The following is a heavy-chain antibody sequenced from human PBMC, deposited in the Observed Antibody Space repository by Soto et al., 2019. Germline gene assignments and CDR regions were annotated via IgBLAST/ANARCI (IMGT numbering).Heavy chain of an antibody. Sequence: GGSLRLSCAASGFTFSSYSMNWVRQAPGKGLEWVSSISSSSSYIYYADSVKGRFTISRDNAKNSLYLQMNSLRAEDTAVYYCARIGYSYGYESTKVYWGQGTLVTVSS. D-gene: IGHD5-18*01. CDR2: ISSSSSYI. J-gene: IGHJ4*02. CDR3: ARIGYSYGYESTKVY. V-gene: IGHV3-21*01. CDR1: GFTFSSYS.